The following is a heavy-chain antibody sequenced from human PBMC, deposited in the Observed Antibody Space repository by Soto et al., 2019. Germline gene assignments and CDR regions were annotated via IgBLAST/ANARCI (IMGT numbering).Heavy chain of an antibody. CDR2: IIPIFGTA. V-gene: IGHV1-69*13. D-gene: IGHD3-3*01. Sequence: GASVKVSCKASGGTFSSYAISWVRQAPGQGLEWMGGIIPIFGTANYAQKFQGRVTITADESTSTAYMELSSLRSEDTAVYYCARDPGLRLNWFDPWGQGTLVTVSS. CDR1: GGTFSSYA. J-gene: IGHJ5*02. CDR3: ARDPGLRLNWFDP.